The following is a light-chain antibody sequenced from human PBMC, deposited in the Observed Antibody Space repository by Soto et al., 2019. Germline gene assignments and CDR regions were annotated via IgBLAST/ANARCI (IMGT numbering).Light chain of an antibody. V-gene: IGKV1-5*03. CDR2: TAS. J-gene: IGKJ1*01. Sequence: DIQMTHSPNTLSASLGDIVTITCGASQSISNWLAWYQQNPGTAHNLLIYTASSLQSGVPSRFSGSGCGTEFTLTISSLQPDDSATYSGQQYTDNWRFGQGTKVDIK. CDR1: QSISNW. CDR3: QQYTDNWR.